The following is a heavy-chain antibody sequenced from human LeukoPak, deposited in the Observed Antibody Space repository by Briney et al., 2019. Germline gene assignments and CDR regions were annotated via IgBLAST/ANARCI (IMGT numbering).Heavy chain of an antibody. J-gene: IGHJ4*02. Sequence: GGSLRLSCATSGSPFSDFSMSWVRQAPGEGLEWISTTNSGGTSTYYAESVKGRFTISRDNSKNTLYLQMSSLRVEDTAVYYCAKQSYARSLGEGGPGTLVSVSS. CDR3: AKQSYARSLGE. D-gene: IGHD2-8*01. V-gene: IGHV3-23*01. CDR2: TNSGGTST. CDR1: GSPFSDFS.